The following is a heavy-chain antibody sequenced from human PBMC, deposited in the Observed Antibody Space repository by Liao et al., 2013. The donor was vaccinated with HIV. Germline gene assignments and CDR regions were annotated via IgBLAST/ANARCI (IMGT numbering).Heavy chain of an antibody. V-gene: IGHV4-59*10. CDR2: MNSGGST. Sequence: QVQLQQWGAGLLKPSETLSLTCTVSGDSISSYYWSWIRQSAGKGLEWIGRMNSGGSTNHNPSLKSRVIMSVDTSKNQFSLKLSSVTAADTAVYYCARGSHYYMDVWGKGTTVTVSS. J-gene: IGHJ6*03. CDR3: ARGSHYYMDV. CDR1: GDSISSYY.